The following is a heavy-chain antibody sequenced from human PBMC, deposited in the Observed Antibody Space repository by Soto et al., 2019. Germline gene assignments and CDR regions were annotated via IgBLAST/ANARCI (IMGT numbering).Heavy chain of an antibody. CDR2: ISAYNGNT. Sequence: QVQLVQSGAEVKKPGASVKVSCKASGYTFTSYGISWVRQAPGQGLEWMGWISAYNGNTNYAQKLQGRVTMTTDTSTSTADMELRSLRSDDTAAYYCAIMKLRGYSSSLYYYGMDVWGQGTTVTVSS. J-gene: IGHJ6*02. CDR1: GYTFTSYG. V-gene: IGHV1-18*01. D-gene: IGHD6-13*01. CDR3: AIMKLRGYSSSLYYYGMDV.